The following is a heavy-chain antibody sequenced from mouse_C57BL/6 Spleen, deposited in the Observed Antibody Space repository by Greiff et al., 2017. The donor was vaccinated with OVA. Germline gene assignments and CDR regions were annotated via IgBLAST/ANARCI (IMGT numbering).Heavy chain of an antibody. CDR3: ARVDNWYFDV. Sequence: VQLQLPGAELVRPGSSVKLSCKASGYTFTSYWMHWVKQRPIQGLEWIGNIDPSDSETHYNQKFKDKATLTVDKSSSTAYMQLSSLTSEDSAVYYCARVDNWYFDVWGTGTTVTVSS. CDR2: IDPSDSET. J-gene: IGHJ1*03. CDR1: GYTFTSYW. V-gene: IGHV1-52*01.